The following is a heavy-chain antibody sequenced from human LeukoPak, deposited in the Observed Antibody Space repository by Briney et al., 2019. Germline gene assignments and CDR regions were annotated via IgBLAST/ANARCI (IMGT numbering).Heavy chain of an antibody. CDR2: IYYSGST. CDR1: GGSISNYY. J-gene: IGHJ6*04. D-gene: IGHD2-2*01. Sequence: SETLSLTCTVSGGSISNYYWNWVRQPPGKGLEGIGYIYYSGSTKNNPSLKSRVTISVDTSKNHFSLKLSSVTAADTAVYYCAIVNEPLEPADVWGKGTTVTISS. CDR3: AIVNEPLEPADV. V-gene: IGHV4-59*01.